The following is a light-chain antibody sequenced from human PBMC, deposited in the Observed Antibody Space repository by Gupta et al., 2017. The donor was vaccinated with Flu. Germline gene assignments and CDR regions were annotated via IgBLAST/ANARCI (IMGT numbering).Light chain of an antibody. CDR2: QAN. V-gene: IGLV2-14*02. J-gene: IGLJ3*02. Sequence: HSSLTQPASVSGSPGQSITISCTGTSSAVGAYGFVSWYQQHPDKVPKLIIYQANKRPSGVSNRFSGSVSGNTASLAISGLQADDEADYYCCSYTSASTGVFGGGTKVTV. CDR1: SSAVGAYGF. CDR3: CSYTSASTGV.